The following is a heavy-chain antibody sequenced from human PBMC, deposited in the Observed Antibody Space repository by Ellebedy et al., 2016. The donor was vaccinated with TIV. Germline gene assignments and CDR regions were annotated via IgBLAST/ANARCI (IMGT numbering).Heavy chain of an antibody. CDR2: IIPIFGTA. CDR3: ASGVLHHYYYGMDV. D-gene: IGHD6-6*01. J-gene: IGHJ6*02. V-gene: IGHV1-69*13. CDR1: GGTFSSYA. Sequence: SVKVSCXASGGTFSSYAISWVRQAPGQGLEWMGGIIPIFGTANYAQKFQGRVTITADESTSTAYMELSSLRSEDTAVYYCASGVLHHYYYGMDVWGQGTTVTVSS.